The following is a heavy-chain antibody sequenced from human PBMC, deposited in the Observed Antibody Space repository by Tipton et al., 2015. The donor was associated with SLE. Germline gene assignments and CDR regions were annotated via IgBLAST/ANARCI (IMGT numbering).Heavy chain of an antibody. D-gene: IGHD6-13*01. CDR2: IYYSGST. J-gene: IGHJ4*02. Sequence: TLSLTCAVSGGSISSSNWWSWVRQPPGKGLEWIGYIYYSGSTNYNPSLKSRVTISVDTSKNQFSLKLSSVTAADTAVYYCATSLGGSWYYFDYWGQGTLVTVSS. CDR1: GGSISSSNW. CDR3: ATSLGGSWYYFDY. V-gene: IGHV4-4*02.